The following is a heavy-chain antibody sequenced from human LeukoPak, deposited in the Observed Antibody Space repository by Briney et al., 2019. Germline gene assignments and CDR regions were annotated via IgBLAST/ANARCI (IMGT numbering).Heavy chain of an antibody. D-gene: IGHD2-2*01. Sequence: GRSLRLSCAASGFTFSSYGMHWVRQAPGKGLEWVAVIWYDGSNKYYADSVKGRFTISRDNSENTLYLQMNSLRAEDTAVYYCARETLGYCSSTSCFGWFDPWGQGTLVTVSS. V-gene: IGHV3-33*01. J-gene: IGHJ5*02. CDR1: GFTFSSYG. CDR3: ARETLGYCSSTSCFGWFDP. CDR2: IWYDGSNK.